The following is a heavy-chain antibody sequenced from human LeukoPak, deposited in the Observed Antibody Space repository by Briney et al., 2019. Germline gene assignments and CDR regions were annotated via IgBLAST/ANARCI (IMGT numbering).Heavy chain of an antibody. D-gene: IGHD1-26*01. CDR1: GGSISSYY. J-gene: IGHJ5*02. V-gene: IGHV4-59*01. Sequence: PSETLSLTCTVSGGSISSYYWSWIRQPPGKGLEWIGYIYYSGSTNYNPSLKSRVTISVDTSKNQFSLKLSSVTAADTAAYYCASTSGSYWNWFDPWGQGTLVTVSS. CDR2: IYYSGST. CDR3: ASTSGSYWNWFDP.